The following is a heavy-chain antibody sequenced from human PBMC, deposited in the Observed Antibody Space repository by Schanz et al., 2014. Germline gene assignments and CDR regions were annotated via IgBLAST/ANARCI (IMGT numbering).Heavy chain of an antibody. Sequence: EVQLVESGGGLVKPGGSLRLSCAASGFTFSSYSMNWVRQAPGKGLEWVSYISSASSTINYAESVKGRFTISRDNSKNTLYLQMNSLRAEDTAVYYCARVKYCTITRCYRTETEGIYYMDVWGKGTTVTVSS. CDR1: GFTFSSYS. V-gene: IGHV3-21*05. CDR2: ISSASSTI. CDR3: ARVKYCTITRCYRTETEGIYYMDV. D-gene: IGHD2-2*01. J-gene: IGHJ6*03.